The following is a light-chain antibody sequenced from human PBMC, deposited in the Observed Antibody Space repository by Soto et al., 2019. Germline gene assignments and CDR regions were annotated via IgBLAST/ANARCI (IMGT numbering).Light chain of an antibody. CDR3: HQATSGLRT. J-gene: IGKJ1*01. V-gene: IGKV3-15*01. Sequence: IVMTQSPVTLSMSPGDRATLSCRASQNVATNVAWYQQKPGQAPRLLIYGASIRAPGVPARFSGSGSGTEFTLTIDSLQSEDFAVFYCHQATSGLRTFGRGTRVEV. CDR2: GAS. CDR1: QNVATN.